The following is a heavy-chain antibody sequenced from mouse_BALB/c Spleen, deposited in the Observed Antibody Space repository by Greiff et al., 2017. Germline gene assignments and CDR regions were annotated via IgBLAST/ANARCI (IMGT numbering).Heavy chain of an antibody. D-gene: IGHD1-1*01. CDR2: INPYNDGT. J-gene: IGHJ2*01. Sequence: VQLKQSGPELVKPGASVKMSCKASGYTFTSYVMHWVKQKPGQGLEWIGYINPYNDGTKYNEKFKGQATLTSDKSSSTAYMELSSLTSEDSAVYYCASPATVVATEYFDYWGQGTTLTVSS. V-gene: IGHV1-14*01. CDR1: GYTFTSYV. CDR3: ASPATVVATEYFDY.